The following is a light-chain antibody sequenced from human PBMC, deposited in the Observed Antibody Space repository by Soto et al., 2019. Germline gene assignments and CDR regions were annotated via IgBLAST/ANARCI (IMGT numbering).Light chain of an antibody. CDR2: EAS. CDR3: QHRRSWPIT. CDR1: QSVDDY. J-gene: IGKJ5*01. V-gene: IGKV3-11*01. Sequence: EIVLTQSPGTLSLSPGEGATLSCRASQSVDDYLAWYQQKPGQAPRLLIYEASNRATGVPARFSGSGSGTDFTLTISRLEPEDLAVYYCQHRRSWPITYGQGTRLEIK.